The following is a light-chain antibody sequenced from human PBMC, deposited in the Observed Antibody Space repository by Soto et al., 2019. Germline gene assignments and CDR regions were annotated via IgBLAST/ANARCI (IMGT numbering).Light chain of an antibody. CDR3: QQFNNWPHT. Sequence: IVLTQSPATLSLSPEEIATLSCMARQSVSSDLAWYQQKPGQAPRLLIYDASNRATGIPARFSGSGSGTEYTLTISNLQAEDFAVYYCQQFNNWPHTFGQGTRLEIK. J-gene: IGKJ5*01. CDR1: QSVSSD. CDR2: DAS. V-gene: IGKV3-11*01.